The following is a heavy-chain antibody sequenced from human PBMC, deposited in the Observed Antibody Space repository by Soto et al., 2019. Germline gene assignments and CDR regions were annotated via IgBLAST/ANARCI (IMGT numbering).Heavy chain of an antibody. CDR3: ARRSTVTRSYYYYGMDV. CDR1: GYTLTSYG. J-gene: IGHJ6*02. V-gene: IGHV1-18*04. D-gene: IGHD4-17*01. Sequence: QVQLVQSGAEVKKPGASVKVSCKASGYTLTSYGISWVRQAPGQGLEWMGWISAYNGNTNYAQKLQGRVTMTTDTSTSTAYMELRSLRSDDTAVYYCARRSTVTRSYYYYGMDVWGQGTTVTVSS. CDR2: ISAYNGNT.